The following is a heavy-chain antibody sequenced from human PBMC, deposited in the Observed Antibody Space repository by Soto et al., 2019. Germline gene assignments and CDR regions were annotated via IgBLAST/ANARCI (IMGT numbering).Heavy chain of an antibody. CDR3: ARVGYCNTTNCLFYYYHYGMDV. CDR2: IIPIFHTA. J-gene: IGHJ6*02. Sequence: AVKVSCKASGDSFNSYAISWVRQAPGQGLEWMVGIIPIFHTANHAQKFQARVTMTADESASTAYMELIGLRSEDTAVYYCARVGYCNTTNCLFYYYHYGMDVWGQGTTVTVSS. CDR1: GDSFNSYA. D-gene: IGHD2-2*01. V-gene: IGHV1-69*13.